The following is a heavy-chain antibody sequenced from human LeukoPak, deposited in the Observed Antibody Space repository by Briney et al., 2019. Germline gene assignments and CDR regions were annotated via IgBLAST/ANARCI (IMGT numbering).Heavy chain of an antibody. V-gene: IGHV4-61*02. Sequence: PSETLSLTCSVPGFSISSGYYWGWIRQPAGQRLEWIGRIYATRRTNYNPSLKSRVTISIDTSKNRFSLKLSSVTAADTAVYYCARASHDYGDYSHFDYWGQGTLVTVSS. D-gene: IGHD4-17*01. CDR3: ARASHDYGDYSHFDY. J-gene: IGHJ4*02. CDR1: GFSISSGYY. CDR2: IYATRRT.